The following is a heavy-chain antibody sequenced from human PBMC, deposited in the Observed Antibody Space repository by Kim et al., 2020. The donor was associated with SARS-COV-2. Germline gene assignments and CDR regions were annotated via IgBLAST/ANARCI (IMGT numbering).Heavy chain of an antibody. J-gene: IGHJ2*01. V-gene: IGHV3-30*15. CDR3: AREARFEEWYYDL. Sequence: VKGRFTISRDNSKNTLYLQMGRLRSEDTAVYYCAREARFEEWYYDLWGRGTPVIVSS.